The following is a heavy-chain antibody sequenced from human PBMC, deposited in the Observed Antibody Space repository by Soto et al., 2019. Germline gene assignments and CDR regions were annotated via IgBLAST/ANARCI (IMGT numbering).Heavy chain of an antibody. CDR1: GFSFSSNA. Sequence: DVQLLESGGGLVQPGGSLRLSCAASGFSFSSNAMVGVPQAPGKGLEWVSVISARGGSSYFADSVKGRFTISRDNAKNVLSLEMNSLRAEDTAIYFCAKGSIEYSASVDNWGQGTLVLVSS. D-gene: IGHD4-4*01. J-gene: IGHJ4*02. CDR3: AKGSIEYSASVDN. CDR2: ISARGGSS. V-gene: IGHV3-23*01.